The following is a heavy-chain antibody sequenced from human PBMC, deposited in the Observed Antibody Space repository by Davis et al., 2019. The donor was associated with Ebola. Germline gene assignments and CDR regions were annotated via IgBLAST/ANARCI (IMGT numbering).Heavy chain of an antibody. Sequence: PGGSLRLSCVATGFVFSNAGMTWVRQAPGKGPEWVGRMKSEADGGTTDYAASVNGRFIISRDDSKNTLFLQLNSLKTEDTGVYYCATVSRGSFYTSPLDRWGQGTLVTVSS. CDR1: GFVFSNAG. D-gene: IGHD1-26*01. V-gene: IGHV3-15*01. J-gene: IGHJ4*02. CDR2: MKSEADGGTT. CDR3: ATVSRGSFYTSPLDR.